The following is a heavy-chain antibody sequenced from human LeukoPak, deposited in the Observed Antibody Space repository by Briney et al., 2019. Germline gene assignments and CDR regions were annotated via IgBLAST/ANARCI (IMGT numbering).Heavy chain of an antibody. CDR2: INGDGSTT. J-gene: IGHJ6*03. D-gene: IGHD4-23*01. V-gene: IGHV3-74*01. CDR3: ARDGDTVLTRGYYYYMDV. CDR1: GFIFSNYY. Sequence: GGSLRLSCEPSGFIFSNYYMHWVRQAPGKGLVWVSHINGDGSTTGYADSVKGRFTISRDNAKNTLYLQMNSLRADDTAVYYCARDGDTVLTRGYYYYMDVWGKGTTVTVSS.